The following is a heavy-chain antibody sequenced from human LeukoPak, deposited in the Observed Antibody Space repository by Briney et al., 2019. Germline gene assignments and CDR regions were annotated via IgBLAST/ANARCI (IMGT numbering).Heavy chain of an antibody. Sequence: SQTLSLTCTVSGGSISSGSYYWSWIRQPAGKGLEWIGRIYTSGSTNYNPSLKSRVTISVDTSKNQFSLKLSSVTAADTAVYYCARVQSRLSWFDPWGQGTLVTVSS. J-gene: IGHJ5*02. CDR1: GGSISSGSYY. V-gene: IGHV4-61*02. CDR3: ARVQSRLSWFDP. CDR2: IYTSGST.